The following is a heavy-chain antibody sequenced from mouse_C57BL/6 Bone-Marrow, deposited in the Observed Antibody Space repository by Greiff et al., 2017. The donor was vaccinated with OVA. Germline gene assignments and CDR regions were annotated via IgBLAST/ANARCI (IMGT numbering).Heavy chain of an antibody. CDR1: GYTFTSYW. J-gene: IGHJ1*03. Sequence: QVQLQQPGAVLVRPGSSVKLSCKASGYTFTSYWMHWVKQRPIQGLEWIGNIDPSDSETHYNQKFKDKATLTVDKSSSTAYMQLSSLTSEDSAVYYCARNGNYYWYFDVWGTGTTVTVSS. D-gene: IGHD2-1*01. V-gene: IGHV1-52*01. CDR2: IDPSDSET. CDR3: ARNGNYYWYFDV.